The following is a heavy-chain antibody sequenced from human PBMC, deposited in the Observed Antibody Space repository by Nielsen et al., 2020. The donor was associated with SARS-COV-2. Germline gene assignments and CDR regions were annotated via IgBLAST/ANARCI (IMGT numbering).Heavy chain of an antibody. CDR3: ARDRAATPMTALDY. CDR2: MSYDGSNK. D-gene: IGHD2-15*01. J-gene: IGHJ4*01. V-gene: IGHV3-30*04. Sequence: GESLKISCAASGFSFSSYAMHWVRQAPGKGLEWVSVMSYDGSNKYYADSVKGRFTISKDNSKNTLYLQMNSLRAEDTAVYYCARDRAATPMTALDYWGHGTLVTVSS. CDR1: GFSFSSYA.